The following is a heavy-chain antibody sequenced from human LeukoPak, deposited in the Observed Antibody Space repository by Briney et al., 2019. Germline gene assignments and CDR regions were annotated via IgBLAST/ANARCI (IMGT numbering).Heavy chain of an antibody. D-gene: IGHD4-17*01. CDR1: GYTFTSYY. J-gene: IGHJ4*02. CDR2: INPSGGST. CDR3: ARDRNYGDYSRVCMDY. V-gene: IGHV1-46*01. Sequence: ASVKVSCKASGYTFTSYYMHWVRQGPGQGLEWMGIINPSGGSTSYAQKFQGRVTMTRDTSTSTVYMELSSLRSEDTAVYYCARDRNYGDYSRVCMDYWGQGTLVTVSS.